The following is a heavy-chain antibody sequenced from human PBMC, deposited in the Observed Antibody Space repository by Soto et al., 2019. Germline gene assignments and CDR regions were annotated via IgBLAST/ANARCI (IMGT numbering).Heavy chain of an antibody. Sequence: PGGSLRLSCAASGFTFSNYAMQWVRQAPGKGLEWVAVISYDGRNKYYTDSVKGRFTISRDNSKNMLYLQMNSLRAEDTAVYYCAKDQRDEIVIVPAAIDYWGQGTLVTVSS. D-gene: IGHD2-2*02. J-gene: IGHJ4*02. CDR3: AKDQRDEIVIVPAAIDY. CDR2: ISYDGRNK. V-gene: IGHV3-30*04. CDR1: GFTFSNYA.